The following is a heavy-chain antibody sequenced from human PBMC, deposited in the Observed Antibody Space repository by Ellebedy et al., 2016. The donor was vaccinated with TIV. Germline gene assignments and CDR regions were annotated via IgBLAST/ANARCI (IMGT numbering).Heavy chain of an antibody. J-gene: IGHJ4*02. CDR2: VSTTGNTI. CDR3: ARKAKATHDFDY. Sequence: GGSLRLXXATSGFTFSSFAMHWVRQSPGRGLEWLSYVSTTGNTIYYADSVRGRFTISRDIGQRSLYLQMNSLGAEDTAVYYCARKAKATHDFDYWGQGTLVTVSS. D-gene: IGHD5-12*01. CDR1: GFTFSSFA. V-gene: IGHV3-48*01.